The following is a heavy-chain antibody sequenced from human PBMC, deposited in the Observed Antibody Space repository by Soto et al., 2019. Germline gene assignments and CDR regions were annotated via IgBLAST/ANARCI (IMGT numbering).Heavy chain of an antibody. J-gene: IGHJ4*02. CDR2: ISDVGTYT. V-gene: IGHV3-21*02. CDR3: ARVTVLATIGYFDS. CDR1: GFTLSDYS. D-gene: IGHD1-26*01. Sequence: EAQLVESGGGLVKPGESLRLSCAASGFTLSDYSMNWVRQAPGKGLEWVSSISDVGTYTFYADSVQGRFTVSRDNANNKLYLQMNSLRAEDTAVYYCARVTVLATIGYFDSWCQGTLVTVSS.